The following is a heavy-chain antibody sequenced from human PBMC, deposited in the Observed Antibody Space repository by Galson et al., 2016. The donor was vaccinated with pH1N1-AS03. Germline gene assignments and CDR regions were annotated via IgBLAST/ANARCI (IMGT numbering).Heavy chain of an antibody. Sequence: SLRLSCAASGFTFNHYSMNWVRQAPGKGLEWVSYISSDSTTIYYADSVKGRFTISRDNAKNSLYLQMNSLTAEDTAIYYCARTSGAHSGSAFDIWGQGTMVTVSS. V-gene: IGHV3-48*04. CDR2: ISSDSTTI. J-gene: IGHJ3*02. CDR1: GFTFNHYS. CDR3: ARTSGAHSGSAFDI. D-gene: IGHD1-26*01.